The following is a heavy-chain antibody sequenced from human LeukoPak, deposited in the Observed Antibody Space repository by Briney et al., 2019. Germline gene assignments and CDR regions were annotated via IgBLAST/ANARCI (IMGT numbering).Heavy chain of an antibody. CDR3: ARGEAAAGAYSYMDV. CDR1: GFTFDDYG. Sequence: GGSLRLSCAASGFTFDDYGMSWVRQAPGKGLEWVSGINWNGGSTGYADSVKGRFTISRDNAKNSLYLQMNSLRAEDTALYHCARGEAAAGAYSYMDVWGKGTTVTVSS. CDR2: INWNGGST. J-gene: IGHJ6*03. V-gene: IGHV3-20*01. D-gene: IGHD6-13*01.